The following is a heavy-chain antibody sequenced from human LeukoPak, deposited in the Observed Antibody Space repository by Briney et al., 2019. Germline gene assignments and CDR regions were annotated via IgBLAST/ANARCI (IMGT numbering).Heavy chain of an antibody. D-gene: IGHD6-13*01. CDR2: ISHDGSNK. CDR1: GFTFSSYA. J-gene: IGHJ1*01. V-gene: IGHV3-30*01. Sequence: GRSLRLSCAASGFTFSSYAMHWVRQAPGKGLEWVAVISHDGSNKYHADSVKGRFTISRDNSKNTVYLQMNSLRAEDTAVYFCAGSPKYSSSWYEYFQHWGQGTLVTVSS. CDR3: AGSPKYSSSWYEYFQH.